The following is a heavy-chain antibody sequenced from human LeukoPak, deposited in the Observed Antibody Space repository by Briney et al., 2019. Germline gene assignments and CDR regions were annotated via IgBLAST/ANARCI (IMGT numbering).Heavy chain of an antibody. D-gene: IGHD3-22*01. Sequence: PGGSLRLSCAASGFTVSSNYMSWVRQAPGKGLEWVSVIYSGGSTYYADYVKGRFTISRHNSKNTLYLQMNSLRAEDTAVYYCASVAYDSSGYYYVPLYYFDYWGQGTLVTVSS. CDR1: GFTVSSNY. CDR2: IYSGGST. V-gene: IGHV3-53*04. CDR3: ASVAYDSSGYYYVPLYYFDY. J-gene: IGHJ4*02.